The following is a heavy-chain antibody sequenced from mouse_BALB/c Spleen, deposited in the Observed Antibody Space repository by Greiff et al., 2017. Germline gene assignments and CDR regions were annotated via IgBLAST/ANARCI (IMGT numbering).Heavy chain of an antibody. D-gene: IGHD1-1*01. V-gene: IGHV1-31*01. CDR1: GYSFTGYY. CDR3: ARKAVVADYYAMDY. Sequence: EVQLQQSGPELVKPGASVKISCKASGYSFTGYYMHWVKQSHVKSLEWIGRINPYNGATSYNQNFKDKASLTVDKSSSTAYMELHSLTSEDSAVYYCARKAVVADYYAMDYWGQGTSVTVSS. J-gene: IGHJ4*01. CDR2: INPYNGAT.